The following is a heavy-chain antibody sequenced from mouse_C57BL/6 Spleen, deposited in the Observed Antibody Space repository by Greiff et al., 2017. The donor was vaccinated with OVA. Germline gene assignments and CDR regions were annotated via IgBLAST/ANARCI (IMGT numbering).Heavy chain of an antibody. Sequence: EVQVVESGEGLVKPGGSLKLSCAASGFTFSSYAMSWVRQTPEKRLEWVAYISSGGDYIYYADTVKGRFTISRDNARNTLYLQMSSLQSEDTAMYYCTRVTIDGYSDFDYWGQGTTLTVSS. CDR1: GFTFSSYA. CDR3: TRVTIDGYSDFDY. CDR2: ISSGGDYI. V-gene: IGHV5-9-1*02. D-gene: IGHD2-3*01. J-gene: IGHJ2*01.